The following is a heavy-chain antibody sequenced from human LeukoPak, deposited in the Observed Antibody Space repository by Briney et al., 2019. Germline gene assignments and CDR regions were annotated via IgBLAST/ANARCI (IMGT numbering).Heavy chain of an antibody. J-gene: IGHJ4*02. CDR1: GFTFSSYW. Sequence: GGSLRPSCAASGFTFSSYWMHWVRQAPGKGLVWVSRINSDGSSARYADSVKGRFTISRDNAKNTLYLQMNSLRAEDTAVYYCARPVCGGDCYPYDYWGQGTLVTVSS. V-gene: IGHV3-74*01. CDR3: ARPVCGGDCYPYDY. D-gene: IGHD2-21*02. CDR2: INSDGSSA.